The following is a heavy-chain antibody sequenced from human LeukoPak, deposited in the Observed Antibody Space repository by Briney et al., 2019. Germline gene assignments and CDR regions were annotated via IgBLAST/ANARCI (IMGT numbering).Heavy chain of an antibody. J-gene: IGHJ4*02. V-gene: IGHV3-23*01. D-gene: IGHD2-15*01. CDR3: AKDLKMGYCSGGSCSVY. Sequence: GGSLRLSCAASGFTFSSYAMTWVRQAPGKRLEWVSAISGSGGSTYYADSVRGRFTISRDNSKNTLYLQMNSLRAEDTAVYYCAKDLKMGYCSGGSCSVYWGQGTLVTVSS. CDR2: ISGSGGST. CDR1: GFTFSSYA.